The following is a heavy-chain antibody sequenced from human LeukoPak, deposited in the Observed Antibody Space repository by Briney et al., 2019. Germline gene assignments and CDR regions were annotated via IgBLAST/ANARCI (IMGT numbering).Heavy chain of an antibody. V-gene: IGHV4-39*01. CDR2: IFYSGSA. CDR1: GGSISSSSYY. Sequence: SETLSLTCTVSGGSISSSSYYWGWIRQPPGKGLEWIGSIFYSGSACYNPSLKSRVAISVDTSKNQFSLKLSSVTAADTAVYYCARQGGTLNWFDPWGQGTLVTVSS. D-gene: IGHD1-7*01. J-gene: IGHJ5*02. CDR3: ARQGGTLNWFDP.